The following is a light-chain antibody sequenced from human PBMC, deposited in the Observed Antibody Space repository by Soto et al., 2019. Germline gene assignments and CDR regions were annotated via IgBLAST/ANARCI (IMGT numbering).Light chain of an antibody. CDR1: ESVVSNY. V-gene: IGKV3-20*01. J-gene: IGKJ5*01. CDR3: QQYDSSPIT. Sequence: EIELTQSPGTLSLSPGERATLSCRATESVVSNYLAWYQLKPGQAPRLLIYDASSRATGIPDRFSGSGSGTDFTLSISRLEPEDFAVYYCQQYDSSPITFGQGTRLEIK. CDR2: DAS.